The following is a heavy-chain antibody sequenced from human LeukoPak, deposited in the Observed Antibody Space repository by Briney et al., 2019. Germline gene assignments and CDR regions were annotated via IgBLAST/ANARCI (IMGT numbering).Heavy chain of an antibody. J-gene: IGHJ1*01. Sequence: GASVKVSCKASGYTFTSYGISWVRQAPGQGLEWMGRIIPILGIANYAQKFQGRVTITADKSTSTAYMELSSLRSEDTAVYYCARDGDPSGYYYGYFQHWGQGTLVTVSS. CDR2: IIPILGIA. CDR3: ARDGDPSGYYYGYFQH. D-gene: IGHD3-22*01. V-gene: IGHV1-69*04. CDR1: GYTFTSYG.